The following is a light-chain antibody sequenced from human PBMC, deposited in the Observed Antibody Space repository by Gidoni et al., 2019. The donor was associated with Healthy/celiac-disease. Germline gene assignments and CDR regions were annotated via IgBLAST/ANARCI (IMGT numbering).Light chain of an antibody. CDR1: QSSSSW. CDR2: KAS. V-gene: IGKV1-5*03. CDR3: QQYNSYRT. J-gene: IGKJ1*01. Sequence: DIQMTQSPSTLSASVGDRVTITCRASQSSSSWLAWYQQKPGKAPKLLIYKASSLESGVPSRFSGSGSGTEFTLTISSLQPDDFATYYCQQYNSYRTFXXXTKVEIK.